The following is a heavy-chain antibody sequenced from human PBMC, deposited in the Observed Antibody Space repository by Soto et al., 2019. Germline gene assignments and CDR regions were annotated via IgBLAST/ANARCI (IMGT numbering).Heavy chain of an antibody. CDR1: GVPITTGGYY. J-gene: IGHJ6*02. D-gene: IGHD2-2*02. CDR2: IYHTGRT. CDR3: ARAGSSMGYYTYYGFDV. Sequence: ASETLSLTCNVSGVPITTGGYYWSWIRQHPGKGLEWMGYIYHTGRTYYNPSLKSQSTISIDTSKNQFSLTLSSATGADTAMYYCARAGSSMGYYTYYGFDVWGQGTSVTVS. V-gene: IGHV4-31*01.